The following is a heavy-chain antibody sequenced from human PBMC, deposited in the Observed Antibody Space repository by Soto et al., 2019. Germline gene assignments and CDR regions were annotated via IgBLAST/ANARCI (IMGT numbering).Heavy chain of an antibody. J-gene: IGHJ6*01. Sequence: VVSRRLSCSSSVFAFSSDAVSLFLQAPVNGLEWVSAISVGGGSTYYADSVKGRFTISRDNSKNTLYLQMNSLRAEDTAVYYCAKGPPSSGCDEDYWGLDVWGQGTTVTVSS. D-gene: IGHD6-19*01. CDR1: VFAFSSDA. CDR2: ISVGGGST. CDR3: AKGPPSSGCDEDYWGLDV. V-gene: IGHV3-23*01.